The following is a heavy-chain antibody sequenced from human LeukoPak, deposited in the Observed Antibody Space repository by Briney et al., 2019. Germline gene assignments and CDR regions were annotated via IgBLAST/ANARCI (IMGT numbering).Heavy chain of an antibody. CDR1: GYTFISYA. V-gene: IGHV1-18*01. CDR3: ARAPTMVVTNLDY. J-gene: IGHJ4*02. CDR2: ISVHNGNT. Sequence: ASVKVSCKASGYTFISYAISWVRQAPGQGLEWMGWISVHNGNTNYAQQLQGRVTITTDTSTSIAYMELRSLRSDDTAVYYCARAPTMVVTNLDYWGQGTLVTVSS. D-gene: IGHD4/OR15-4a*01.